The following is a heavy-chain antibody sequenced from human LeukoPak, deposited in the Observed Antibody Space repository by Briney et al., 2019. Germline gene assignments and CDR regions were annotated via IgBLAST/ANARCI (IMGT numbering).Heavy chain of an antibody. CDR2: IRSKAYGGTT. V-gene: IGHV3-49*04. J-gene: IGHJ3*02. CDR1: GFTFGDYA. Sequence: GRPLRLSCTASGFTFGDYAMSWVRQAPGKGLEWVGFIRSKAYGGTTEYAASVKGRFTISRDDSKSIAYLQMNSLKTEDTAVYYCTSFYYYGSGSYYNVYGAFDIWGQGTVVTVSS. D-gene: IGHD3-10*01. CDR3: TSFYYYGSGSYYNVYGAFDI.